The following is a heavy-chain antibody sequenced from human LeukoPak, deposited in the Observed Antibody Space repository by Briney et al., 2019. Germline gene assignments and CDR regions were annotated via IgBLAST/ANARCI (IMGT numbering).Heavy chain of an antibody. Sequence: SETLSPTCTVSGGSISSSSYYWGWIRQPPGKGLEWIGSMYSSGSTYYNPSLKSRVTISVDTSRNQFSLKLSSVTAADAAVYYCAGSTSNWFDPWGQGTLVTVSS. CDR3: AGSTSNWFDP. CDR2: MYSSGST. CDR1: GGSISSSSYY. D-gene: IGHD2-2*01. J-gene: IGHJ5*02. V-gene: IGHV4-39*07.